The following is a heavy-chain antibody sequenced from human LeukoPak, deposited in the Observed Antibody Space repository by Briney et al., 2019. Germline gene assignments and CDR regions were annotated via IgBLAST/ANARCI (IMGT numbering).Heavy chain of an antibody. CDR3: AKKSVADTPPIY. D-gene: IGHD6-19*01. J-gene: IGHJ4*02. CDR1: GFTFSSYN. Sequence: GGSLRLSCAASGFTFSSYNMNWVRQAPGKGLEWVSSISSSSSSYIYYADSVKGRFTISRDNAKNSLYLQMNSLRAEDTAVYYCAKKSVADTPPIYWGQGTLVTVST. V-gene: IGHV3-21*04. CDR2: ISSSSSSYI.